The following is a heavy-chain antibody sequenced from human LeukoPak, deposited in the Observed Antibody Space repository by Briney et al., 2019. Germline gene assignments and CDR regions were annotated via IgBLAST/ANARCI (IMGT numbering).Heavy chain of an antibody. CDR2: IYYSGST. CDR3: ARAVSGYTYGFLY. V-gene: IGHV4-59*01. D-gene: IGHD5-18*01. J-gene: IGHJ4*02. Sequence: PSETLSLTCTVSGGSISSYYWSWIRQPPGKGLEWIGYIYYSGSTNYNPSLKSRVTISVDTSKNQFSLKLSSVTAADTAVCYCARAVSGYTYGFLYWGQGTLVTVSS. CDR1: GGSISSYY.